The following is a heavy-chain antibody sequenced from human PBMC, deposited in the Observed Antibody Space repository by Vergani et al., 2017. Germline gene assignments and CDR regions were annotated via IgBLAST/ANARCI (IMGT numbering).Heavy chain of an antibody. D-gene: IGHD2-2*01. CDR3: ARFRYCSSTSCPNFDY. CDR2: TYYSGST. CDR1: GGSISSGGYY. Sequence: QVQLQESGPGLVKPSQTLSLTCTVSGGSISSGGYYWSWIRQHPGKGLEWIGYTYYSGSTYYNPSLKSRVTISVDTSKNQFSLKLSSVTAADTAVYYCARFRYCSSTSCPNFDYWGQGTLVTVSS. V-gene: IGHV4-31*03. J-gene: IGHJ4*02.